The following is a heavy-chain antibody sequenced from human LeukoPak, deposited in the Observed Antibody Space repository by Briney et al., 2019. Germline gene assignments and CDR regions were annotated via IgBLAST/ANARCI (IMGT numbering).Heavy chain of an antibody. CDR2: ISGDGGST. Sequence: GGSLRLSCTASGFTFSSFTMSWVRQAPGKWLEWVSAISGDGGSTYYADSVKGRFTFSRDNSKNTLYLQMASLRAEDTAVYYCAKGSAVSRPYYFDYWGQGTLVTVSS. J-gene: IGHJ4*02. CDR3: AKGSAVSRPYYFDY. D-gene: IGHD6-13*01. V-gene: IGHV3-23*01. CDR1: GFTFSSFT.